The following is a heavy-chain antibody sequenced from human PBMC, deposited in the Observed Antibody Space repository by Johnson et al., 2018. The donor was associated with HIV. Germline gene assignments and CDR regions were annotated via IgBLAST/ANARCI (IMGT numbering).Heavy chain of an antibody. CDR2: ISSSGTTV. D-gene: IGHD3-10*01. CDR3: GRSRGSWDAFDI. CDR1: GFTFSDYY. J-gene: IGHJ3*02. V-gene: IGHV3-11*04. Sequence: QVQLVESGGGLVKPGGSLRLSCAASGFTFSDYYMTWIRQTPGKGLEWVSYISSSGTTVYYADSVRGRFSISRDNTKHSLYLQMNSLRAEDTALYYCGRSRGSWDAFDIWGQGTMVTFSS.